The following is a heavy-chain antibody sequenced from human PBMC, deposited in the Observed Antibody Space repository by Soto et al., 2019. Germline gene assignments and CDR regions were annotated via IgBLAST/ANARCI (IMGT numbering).Heavy chain of an antibody. CDR2: ITTAGDT. CDR1: GFTFSNYD. V-gene: IGHV3-13*01. CDR3: ARELHGGSYGMDV. Sequence: EVQLVESGGGLVQPGGSLRLSCAASGFTFSNYDMHWVRQVTGKGLEWVSGITTAGDTYYPGSVKGRFTISREKAKNSLYRQTNSLSAGATAVYYCARELHGGSYGMDVWGQGTTVTVSS. J-gene: IGHJ6*02.